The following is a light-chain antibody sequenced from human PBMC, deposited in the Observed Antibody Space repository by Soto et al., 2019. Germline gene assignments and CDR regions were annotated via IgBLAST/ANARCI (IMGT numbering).Light chain of an antibody. CDR3: QQYHHWPVT. CDR1: QSVTRN. Sequence: EIVMTQSPATLSVSPGERVTLSCRASQSVTRNLAWYQHTPGQSPRLLISAASSGATGLPSRLSGSGSGTDFTLTISSLQSEDAAVYYCQQYHHWPVTFGGGTKVEIK. V-gene: IGKV3-15*01. CDR2: AAS. J-gene: IGKJ4*01.